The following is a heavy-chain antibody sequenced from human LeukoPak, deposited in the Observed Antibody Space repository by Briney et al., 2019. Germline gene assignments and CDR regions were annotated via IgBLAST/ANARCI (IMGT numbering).Heavy chain of an antibody. CDR1: GFTVSNNY. V-gene: IGHV3-66*01. CDR2: IYSGGST. J-gene: IGHJ4*02. D-gene: IGHD3-9*01. Sequence: GGSLRLSCAASGFTVSNNYMSWVRQAPGKGLEWVSLIYSGGSTSYADSVKGRFTISRDNSKNTLYLQMNSLRAEDTAVYYCARDQGKRGDILTPPGCVDYWGQGTQVTVSS. CDR3: ARDQGKRGDILTPPGCVDY.